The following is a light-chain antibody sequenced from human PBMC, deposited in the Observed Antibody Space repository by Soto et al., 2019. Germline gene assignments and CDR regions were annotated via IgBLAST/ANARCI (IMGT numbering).Light chain of an antibody. CDR1: SNDIGAYKY. V-gene: IGLV2-14*01. CDR2: EVS. Sequence: QSALTQPASVSGSPGQSITISCTGSSNDIGAYKYVSWYQQYPGKAPKLIIFEVSNRPSGVSNRFSGSKSGNTASLTIAGLQAEDAADYHCSSYTTGSTLYVFGGGTKVTVL. CDR3: SSYTTGSTLYV. J-gene: IGLJ1*01.